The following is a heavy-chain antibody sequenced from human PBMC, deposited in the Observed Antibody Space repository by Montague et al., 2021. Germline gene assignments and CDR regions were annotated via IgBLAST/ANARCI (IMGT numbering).Heavy chain of an antibody. J-gene: IGHJ4*02. D-gene: IGHD3-16*01. V-gene: IGHV4-4*09. Sequence: SESLSLTCAVSGGSISTYYWTWIRQSPGKGLEYIGYFAQSVASGASGSTNYHPSLRGRVTVSVDSSKNQVSLKMTSVTATDTGVYYCARGEGVVPAARFDFWGLGTLVTVSS. CDR2: FAQSVASGASGST. CDR1: GGSISTYY. CDR3: ARGEGVVPAARFDF.